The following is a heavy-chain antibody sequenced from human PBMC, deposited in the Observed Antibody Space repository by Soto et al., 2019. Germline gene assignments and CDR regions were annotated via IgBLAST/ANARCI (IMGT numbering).Heavy chain of an antibody. J-gene: IGHJ4*02. CDR3: ATDLLYDFWSGYDSALDY. Sequence: RASVKVSCKVSGYTLTELSMHWVRQAPGKGLEWMGGFDPEDGETIYAQKFQGRVTMTEDTSTDTAYMELSSLRSEDTAVYYCATDLLYDFWSGYDSALDYWGQGTLVTVSS. CDR2: FDPEDGET. D-gene: IGHD3-3*01. CDR1: GYTLTELS. V-gene: IGHV1-24*01.